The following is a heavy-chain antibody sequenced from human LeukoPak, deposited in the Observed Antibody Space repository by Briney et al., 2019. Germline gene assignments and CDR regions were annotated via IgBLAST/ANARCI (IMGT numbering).Heavy chain of an antibody. CDR2: IYYSGST. CDR3: ARARIVGAPDWYFDL. D-gene: IGHD1-26*01. V-gene: IGHV4-39*07. CDR1: GGSISSSSYY. Sequence: SETLSLTCTVSGGSISSSSYYWGWIRQPPGKGLEWIGSIYYSGSTYYNPSLKSRVTISVDTSKNQFSLKLSSVTAADTAVYYCARARIVGAPDWYFDLWGRGTLVTVSS. J-gene: IGHJ2*01.